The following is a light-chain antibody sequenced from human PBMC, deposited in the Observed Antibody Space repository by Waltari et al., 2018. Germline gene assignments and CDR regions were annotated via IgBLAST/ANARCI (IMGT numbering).Light chain of an antibody. CDR3: MQATHWPLT. V-gene: IGKV2-30*01. Sequence: DAVLTPSPLSLPVTLGQSASISCRSSQRLGYTDGNTYLNWFHQRPGQSPRRLIYQVSNRDSGVPDRVSGSGSVTDFTLKISRVEADDVGVYYFMQATHWPLTFGGGTKVEIK. CDR1: QRLGYTDGNTY. CDR2: QVS. J-gene: IGKJ4*01.